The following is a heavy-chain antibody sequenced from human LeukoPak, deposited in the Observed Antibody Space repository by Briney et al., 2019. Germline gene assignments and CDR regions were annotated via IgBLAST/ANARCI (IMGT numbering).Heavy chain of an antibody. D-gene: IGHD4-17*01. J-gene: IGHJ6*02. CDR2: IYSGGST. V-gene: IGHV3-53*04. CDR1: GFTVSSNY. Sequence: PGGSLRLSCAASGFTVSSNYMSWVRQAPGKGLEWVSVIYSGGSTYYADSVKGRFTISRHDSKNTLYLQMNSLRAEDTAVYYCARDLGGFYGDYGRGMDVWGQGTTVTVSS. CDR3: ARDLGGFYGDYGRGMDV.